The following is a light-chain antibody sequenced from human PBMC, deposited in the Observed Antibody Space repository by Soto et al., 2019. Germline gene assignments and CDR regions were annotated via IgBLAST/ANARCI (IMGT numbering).Light chain of an antibody. Sequence: DIQMTHSPSTLSASVGERVTIICRASQSIKRWLAWYQQKPGKAPKLLIYSASVLQSGVPPRFSGSGSGTEFTLTISSLQPDDFATYFCQQYNRFSWTFGQGTKVEI. CDR1: QSIKRW. V-gene: IGKV1-5*03. CDR3: QQYNRFSWT. J-gene: IGKJ1*01. CDR2: SAS.